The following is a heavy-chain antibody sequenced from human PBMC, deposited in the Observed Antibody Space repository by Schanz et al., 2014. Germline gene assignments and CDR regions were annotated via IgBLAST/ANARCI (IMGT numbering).Heavy chain of an antibody. CDR3: ASERGYSYGYGAFDI. D-gene: IGHD5-18*01. J-gene: IGHJ4*02. CDR2: IRGSGGGT. V-gene: IGHV3-23*01. Sequence: DVQLLESGGGLVQPGGSLRLSCAASGFTFSSYAMSWVRQPPGKGLEWVSSIRGSGGGTDYADSVKGRFTISRDNSKNTLYLQMNSLRAEDTAVYYCASERGYSYGYGAFDIWGQGTLVTVSS. CDR1: GFTFSSYA.